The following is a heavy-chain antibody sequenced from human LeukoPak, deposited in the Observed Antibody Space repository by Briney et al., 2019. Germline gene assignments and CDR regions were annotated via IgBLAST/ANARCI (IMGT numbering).Heavy chain of an antibody. CDR3: ARAAGYFDWLQYFDY. J-gene: IGHJ4*02. V-gene: IGHV3-7*01. CDR1: GFTFSSYW. Sequence: GGSLRLSCAASGFTFSSYWMSWVRQAPGKGLEWVANIKQDGSETYYVDSVKGRFTISRDNAENSLYLQMNSLRAEDTAVYYRARAAGYFDWLQYFDYWGQGTLVTVSS. D-gene: IGHD3-9*01. CDR2: IKQDGSET.